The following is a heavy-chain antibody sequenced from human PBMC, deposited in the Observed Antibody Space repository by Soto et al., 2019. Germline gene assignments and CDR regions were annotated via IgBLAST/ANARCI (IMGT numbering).Heavy chain of an antibody. D-gene: IGHD4-17*01. Sequence: ESLKISCKGSGYSFTSYWSSWVRQMPGKGLEWMGRIDPSDSYTNYRPAFQGHGTISADKSISTAYLQWSSLKASETAMYYCARPPTTVTHNWFDPWGQGTLVTVSS. CDR2: IDPSDSYT. J-gene: IGHJ5*02. CDR3: ARPPTTVTHNWFDP. V-gene: IGHV5-10-1*01. CDR1: GYSFTSYW.